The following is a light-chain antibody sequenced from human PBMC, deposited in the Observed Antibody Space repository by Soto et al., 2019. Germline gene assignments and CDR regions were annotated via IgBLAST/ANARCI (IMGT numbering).Light chain of an antibody. V-gene: IGKV3-20*01. CDR1: QTGSNSY. CDR2: GVS. Sequence: IVLTQSPGTLSLSPGERATLSCRASQTGSNSYLAWYQQKSGQAPRLLIYGVSTRATGTPDRFSGSGSGTDFTLTISRLEPEDFAVYYCQQYGSSRTFGQGTKVDIK. J-gene: IGKJ1*01. CDR3: QQYGSSRT.